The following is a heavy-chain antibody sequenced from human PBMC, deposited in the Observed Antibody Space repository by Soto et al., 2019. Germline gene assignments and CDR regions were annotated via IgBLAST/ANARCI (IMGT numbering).Heavy chain of an antibody. CDR2: LNSDGSGT. J-gene: IGHJ6*02. Sequence: LRLSCAASGFTFSTYWMHWVRQAPGSGLVWVSRLNSDGSGTDYADSVKGRFTISRDDVKNTLYLQMNSLRAEDTAIYYCARELSAFGMDVWGQGTTVTVSS. CDR1: GFTFSTYW. D-gene: IGHD3-16*02. V-gene: IGHV3-74*01. CDR3: ARELSAFGMDV.